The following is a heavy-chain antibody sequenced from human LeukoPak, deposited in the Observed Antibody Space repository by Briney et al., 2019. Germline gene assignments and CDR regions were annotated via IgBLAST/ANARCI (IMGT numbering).Heavy chain of an antibody. CDR3: ASYDFWSGHEEDY. CDR2: INHSGST. V-gene: IGHV4-34*01. Sequence: SETLSLTCAAYGGSFSGYYWSWIRQPPGKGLEWIGEINHSGSTNYNPSLKSRVTISVDTSKNQFSLKLSSVTAADTAVYYCASYDFWSGHEEDYWGQGTLVTVSS. CDR1: GGSFSGYY. J-gene: IGHJ4*02. D-gene: IGHD3-3*01.